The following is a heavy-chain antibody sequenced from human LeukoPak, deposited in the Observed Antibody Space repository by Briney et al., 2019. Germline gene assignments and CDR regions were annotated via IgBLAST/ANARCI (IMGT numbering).Heavy chain of an antibody. CDR1: GGSISSHY. J-gene: IGHJ6*02. CDR2: IYYSGST. Sequence: SETLSLTCNVSGGSISSHYWSWIRQPPGKGREWIGYIYYSGSTNYKPSLKSRVTISVDTSKNQFSLRLSSVTAADTAVYYCARCSSTNYYYYGMDVWGQGTTVTVSS. D-gene: IGHD2-2*01. CDR3: ARCSSTNYYYYGMDV. V-gene: IGHV4-59*11.